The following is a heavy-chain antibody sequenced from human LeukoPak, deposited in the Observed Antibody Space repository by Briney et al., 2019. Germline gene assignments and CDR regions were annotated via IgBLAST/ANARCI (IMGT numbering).Heavy chain of an antibody. J-gene: IGHJ4*02. CDR1: GGSFSGYY. CDR2: SNHSGST. D-gene: IGHD3-22*01. CDR3: ARERSITMIPRHHKNFDS. Sequence: SETLSLTCAVYGGSFSGYYWSGIRQPPRKGLEWSGESNHSGSTNYNPSLQSRVTISVATSKNQFSLKLSSVTAADTAVYYCARERSITMIPRHHKNFDSWGQGTLVTVSS. V-gene: IGHV4-34*01.